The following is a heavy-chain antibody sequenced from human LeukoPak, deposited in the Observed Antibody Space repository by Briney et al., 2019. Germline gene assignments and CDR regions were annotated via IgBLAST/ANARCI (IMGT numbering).Heavy chain of an antibody. V-gene: IGHV4-61*02. CDR3: ASRTRSIAAPFDY. Sequence: ASETLSLTCTVSGGSISSGSYYWSWIRQPAGKGLEWIGRIYTSGSTNYNPSLKSRVTISVDTSKNQFSLKLSSVTAADTAVYYCASRTRSIAAPFDYWGQGTLVTVSS. D-gene: IGHD6-6*01. CDR2: IYTSGST. CDR1: GGSISSGSYY. J-gene: IGHJ4*02.